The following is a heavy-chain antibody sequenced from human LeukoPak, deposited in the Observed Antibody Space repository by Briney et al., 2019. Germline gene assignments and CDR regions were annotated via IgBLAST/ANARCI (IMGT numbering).Heavy chain of an antibody. Sequence: PGGSLRLSCAASGFTFSSYGMHWVRQAPGKGLEWVAFIQYDGSNKYYADSVKGRFTISRDNSKNTLYLQMNSLRAEDTAVYYCDCSSTSCYQLQGYWGQGTLVTVSS. CDR2: IQYDGSNK. CDR1: GFTFSSYG. D-gene: IGHD2-2*01. CDR3: DCSSTSCYQLQGY. J-gene: IGHJ4*02. V-gene: IGHV3-30*02.